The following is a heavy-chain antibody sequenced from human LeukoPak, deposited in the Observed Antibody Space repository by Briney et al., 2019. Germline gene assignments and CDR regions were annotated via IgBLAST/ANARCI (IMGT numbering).Heavy chain of an antibody. CDR1: GFTFSNAW. D-gene: IGHD3-22*01. Sequence: GGSLRLSCAASGFTFSNAWMSWVRQAPGKGLEWVSSISSSSSYIYYADSVKGRFTISRDNAKNSLYLQMNSLRAEDTAVYYCARDSYYYDSSGYRISDYWGQGTLVTVSS. J-gene: IGHJ4*02. CDR2: ISSSSSYI. V-gene: IGHV3-21*01. CDR3: ARDSYYYDSSGYRISDY.